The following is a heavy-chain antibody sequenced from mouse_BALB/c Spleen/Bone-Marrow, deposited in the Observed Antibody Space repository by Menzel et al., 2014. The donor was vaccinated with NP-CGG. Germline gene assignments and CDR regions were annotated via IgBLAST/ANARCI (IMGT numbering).Heavy chain of an antibody. J-gene: IGHJ1*01. CDR3: ARGGWDWYFDV. CDR2: INPYNGAT. V-gene: IGHV1-31*01. CDR1: GYSFTGYY. Sequence: VQLKQSGPELVKPGASVKISRKASGYSFTGYYMHWVKQSHVKSLEWIGRINPYNGATSYNQNFKDKASLTVDKSSSTAYMELHSLTSEDSAVYYCARGGWDWYFDVWGAGTTVTVSS.